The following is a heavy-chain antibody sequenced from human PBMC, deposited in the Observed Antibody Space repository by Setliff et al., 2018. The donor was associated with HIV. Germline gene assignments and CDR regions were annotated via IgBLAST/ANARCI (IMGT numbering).Heavy chain of an antibody. J-gene: IGHJ4*02. CDR2: IYHSGST. V-gene: IGHV4-39*07. D-gene: IGHD6-13*01. CDR3: ARDGGRTGYSSSSDQ. CDR1: GDSITSNSHY. Sequence: SETLSLTCTVSGDSITSNSHYWGWIRQHPGKGLEWIVTIYHSGSTYYSPSLMSRVTISVDTSKNQISLKLNSVTAADTAVYYCARDGGRTGYSSSSDQWGQGTLVTVSS.